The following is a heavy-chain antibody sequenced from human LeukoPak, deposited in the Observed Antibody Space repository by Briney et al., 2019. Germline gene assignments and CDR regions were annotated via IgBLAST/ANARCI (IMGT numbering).Heavy chain of an antibody. CDR3: ARSYGDYVWFSAFDI. Sequence: SETLSLTCAVYGGSFSGYYWSWIRQPPGKGLEWVGEINHSGSTNYNPSLKSRVPISVDTSKNHFSLKLSSVTAADTAVYYCARSYGDYVWFSAFDIWGQGTMVTVSS. J-gene: IGHJ3*02. V-gene: IGHV4-34*01. CDR1: GGSFSGYY. CDR2: INHSGST. D-gene: IGHD4-17*01.